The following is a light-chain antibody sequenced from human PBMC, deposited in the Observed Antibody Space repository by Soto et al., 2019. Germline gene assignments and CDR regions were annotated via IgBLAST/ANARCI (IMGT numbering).Light chain of an antibody. J-gene: IGLJ1*01. Sequence: QSVLTQPASVSGSPGQSITLSCTGTSSDVGGCNCVSWFQQHPGKAPKLLIYDVSNRPSGVSDRFSGSKSGNTASLTISGLQAEDEADYYCSSYTNALALGGYVFGSGTKVTVL. CDR1: SSDVGGCNC. CDR3: SSYTNALALGGYV. V-gene: IGLV2-14*01. CDR2: DVS.